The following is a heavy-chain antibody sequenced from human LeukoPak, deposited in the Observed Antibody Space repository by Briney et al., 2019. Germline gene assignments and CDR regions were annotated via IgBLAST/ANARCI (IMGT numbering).Heavy chain of an antibody. V-gene: IGHV3-23*01. J-gene: IGHJ4*02. CDR3: AKVTWSSSGSDY. Sequence: GGSLRLSCAASGFTFSSYDMSWVRQAPGKGLEWVSGINKSGGGTYYADSVKGRFTMSKDNSKNTLFLQMNSLRAEDTAVYYCAKVTWSSSGSDYWGQGTLVTVSS. CDR1: GFTFSSYD. CDR2: INKSGGGT. D-gene: IGHD6-19*01.